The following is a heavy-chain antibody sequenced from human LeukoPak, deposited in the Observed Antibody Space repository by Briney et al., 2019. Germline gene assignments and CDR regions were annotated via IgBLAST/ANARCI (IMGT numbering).Heavy chain of an antibody. CDR1: GYSFASYW. CDR3: ARQSGYYYDSSLLRGDFDI. V-gene: IGHV5-51*01. D-gene: IGHD3-22*01. J-gene: IGHJ3*02. CDR2: IYPGDSDT. Sequence: GETLKISCKGSGYSFASYWVGWVRQVPGKGLEWMGVIYPGDSDTRYSPSFQGQVTISADKSISTAYLQWSSLKASDTAMYYCARQSGYYYDSSLLRGDFDIWGQGTVVTVSS.